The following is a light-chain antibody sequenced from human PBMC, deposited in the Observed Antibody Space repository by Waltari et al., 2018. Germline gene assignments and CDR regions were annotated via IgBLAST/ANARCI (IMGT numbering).Light chain of an antibody. J-gene: IGLJ3*02. Sequence: QSALTQPRSVSGSPGQSVTISCTGTSSDVGGYNYVSWYQQPPGKAPKRSIYYVDKRPAGVPGRFSGSKSGNTASLTVSGLQAEDEADYYCYSYAGSYTPWVFGGGTELTVL. CDR3: YSYAGSYTPWV. CDR1: SSDVGGYNY. CDR2: YVD. V-gene: IGLV2-11*01.